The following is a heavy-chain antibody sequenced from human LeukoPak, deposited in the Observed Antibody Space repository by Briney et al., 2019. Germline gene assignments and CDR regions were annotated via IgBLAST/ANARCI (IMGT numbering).Heavy chain of an antibody. CDR2: INHSGST. J-gene: IGHJ3*02. CDR1: GGSFSGYY. D-gene: IGHD6-19*01. Sequence: SETLSLTCAVYGGSFSGYYWSWIRQPPGKGLEWIGEINHSGSTNYNPSLKSRVTISVDTSKNQFSLKLSSVTAADTAVYYCARDRQGAVAALDAFDIWGQGTMVTVSS. CDR3: ARDRQGAVAALDAFDI. V-gene: IGHV4-34*01.